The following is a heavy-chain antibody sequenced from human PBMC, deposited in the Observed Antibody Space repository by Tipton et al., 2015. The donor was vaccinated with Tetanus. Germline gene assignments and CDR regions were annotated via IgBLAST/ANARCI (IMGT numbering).Heavy chain of an antibody. CDR1: GGSVSSGGYY. Sequence: TLSLTCTVSGGSVSSGGYYWSWISQHPGKGLEWSGYIYYSGSTYYNPSIKSRVTISVDTSKNQFSLNLSSMTATEPAVYYSTTTPGYSYDYPRYYVYYRGQRSMVTVTS. V-gene: IGHV4-31*03. D-gene: IGHD5-18*01. CDR3: TTTPGYSYDYPRYYVYY. J-gene: IGHJ4*02. CDR2: IYYSGST.